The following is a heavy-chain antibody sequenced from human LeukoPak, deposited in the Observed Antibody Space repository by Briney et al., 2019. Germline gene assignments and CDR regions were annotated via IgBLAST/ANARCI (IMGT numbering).Heavy chain of an antibody. D-gene: IGHD2-21*01. V-gene: IGHV1-2*02. J-gene: IGHJ4*02. CDR3: ARPPKLFPRPFDY. Sequence: ASVKVSCKASGYTFTGYYMHWVRRAPGQGLEWMGWINPNSGGTNYAQKFQGRVTMTRDTSISTAYMELSRLRSDDTAVYYCARPPKLFPRPFDYWGQGTPVTVSS. CDR2: INPNSGGT. CDR1: GYTFTGYY.